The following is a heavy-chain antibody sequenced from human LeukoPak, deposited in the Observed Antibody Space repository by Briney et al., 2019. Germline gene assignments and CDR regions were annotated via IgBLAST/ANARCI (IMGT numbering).Heavy chain of an antibody. V-gene: IGHV1-69*06. CDR2: IIPIFGTA. CDR1: GYTFTSYG. CDR3: AREAWGAAAGTYYFDY. Sequence: SVKVSCKASGYTFTSYGISWVRQAPGQGLEWMGGIIPIFGTANYAQKFQGRVTITADKSTSTAYMELSSLRSEDTAVYYCAREAWGAAAGTYYFDYWGQGTLVTVSS. D-gene: IGHD6-13*01. J-gene: IGHJ4*02.